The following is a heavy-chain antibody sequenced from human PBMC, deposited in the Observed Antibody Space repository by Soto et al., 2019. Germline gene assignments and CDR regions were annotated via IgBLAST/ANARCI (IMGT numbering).Heavy chain of an antibody. CDR1: GFTFSSYA. D-gene: IGHD6-6*01. Sequence: EVQLLESGGGLVQPGGSLRLSCAASGFTFSSYAMSWVRQAPGKGLEWVSAISGSGGSTYYADSVKGRFTISRGNSKNTLYLQMNSLRAEDTAVYYCAKDLQQLVSGNWFDPWGQGTLVTVSS. V-gene: IGHV3-23*01. CDR2: ISGSGGST. CDR3: AKDLQQLVSGNWFDP. J-gene: IGHJ5*02.